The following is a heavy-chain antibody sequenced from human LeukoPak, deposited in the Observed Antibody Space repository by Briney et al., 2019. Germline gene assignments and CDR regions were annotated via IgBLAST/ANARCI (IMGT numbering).Heavy chain of an antibody. Sequence: GGSLRLSCAASGFTFSSYGMHWVRQAPGKGLEWVAVIWYDGSNKYYADSVKGRFTISRDNAKNSLYLQMNSLRAEDTAVYYCAREGDTEYYFDYWGQGTLVTVSS. CDR2: IWYDGSNK. CDR3: AREGDTEYYFDY. V-gene: IGHV3-33*01. D-gene: IGHD3-16*01. CDR1: GFTFSSYG. J-gene: IGHJ4*02.